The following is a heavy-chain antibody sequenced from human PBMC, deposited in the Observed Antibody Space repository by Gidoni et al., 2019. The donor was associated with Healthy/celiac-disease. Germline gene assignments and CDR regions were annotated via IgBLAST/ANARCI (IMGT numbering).Heavy chain of an antibody. CDR1: GFTVRSHY. Sequence: EVQLVESGGGLVQPGGSLRLSCAASGFTVRSHYMSWVRQAPGQGLEWVSVIYSGGSTYYADSGKGRFTISRDNAKNTLYLQMNSLRAEDTAVYYCAWGGITMIGNDAFDIWGQGTMVTVSS. V-gene: IGHV3-66*01. CDR3: AWGGITMIGNDAFDI. D-gene: IGHD3-22*01. J-gene: IGHJ3*02. CDR2: IYSGGST.